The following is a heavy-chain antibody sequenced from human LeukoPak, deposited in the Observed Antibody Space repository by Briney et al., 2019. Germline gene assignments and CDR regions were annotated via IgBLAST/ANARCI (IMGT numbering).Heavy chain of an antibody. CDR1: GGSISSYY. J-gene: IGHJ2*01. CDR2: IYTSGST. V-gene: IGHV4-4*07. CDR3: ARTEGQLISWYFDL. Sequence: KPSETLSLTCTVSGGSISSYYWSWIRQPAGKGLEWIGRIYTSGSTNDNPSLKSRVTVSVDTSKNEVSLTLTSVTAADTAIYYCARTEGQLISWYFDLWGRGTHVTVSS. D-gene: IGHD1-1*01.